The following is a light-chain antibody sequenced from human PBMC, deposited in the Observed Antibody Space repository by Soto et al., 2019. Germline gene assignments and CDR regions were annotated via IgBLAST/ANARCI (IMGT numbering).Light chain of an antibody. Sequence: QSALTQPPSTSRTPGQRVTISCSGSSSDIGSNAVYWYQQLPGTAPKLLIYRNNQRPSGVPDRFSGTKSGTSASLAISGLRSEDEADYYCAAWNDGLSGFVFGTGTKVIVL. CDR2: RNN. V-gene: IGLV1-47*01. J-gene: IGLJ1*01. CDR3: AAWNDGLSGFV. CDR1: SSDIGSNA.